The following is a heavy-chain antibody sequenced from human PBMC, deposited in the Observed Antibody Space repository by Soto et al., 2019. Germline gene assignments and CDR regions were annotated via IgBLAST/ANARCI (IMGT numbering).Heavy chain of an antibody. V-gene: IGHV1-69*06. J-gene: IGHJ4*02. CDR2: IIPIFGTA. Sequence: SVKVSCKASGVTFSSYAISWVRQAPGQGLEWMGGIIPIFGTANYAQKFQGRVTITADKSTSTAYMELSSLRSEDTAVYYCARHSGSYYNFDYWGQGTLVTVSS. D-gene: IGHD1-26*01. CDR1: GVTFSSYA. CDR3: ARHSGSYYNFDY.